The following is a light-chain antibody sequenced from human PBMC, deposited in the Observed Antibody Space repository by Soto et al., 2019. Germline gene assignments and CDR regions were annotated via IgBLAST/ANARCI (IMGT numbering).Light chain of an antibody. J-gene: IGKJ1*01. Sequence: EIGLTQSPGTLSLSLGERATLSCRASPSLTSSYLAWFQQKPGQAPRLLIYGASSTATGIPDRFRCSGSWKDFTITISRLEPEDFAVNYCQQYGSSLPWTFGQATKVEIK. CDR2: GAS. CDR1: PSLTSSY. CDR3: QQYGSSLPWT. V-gene: IGKV3-20*01.